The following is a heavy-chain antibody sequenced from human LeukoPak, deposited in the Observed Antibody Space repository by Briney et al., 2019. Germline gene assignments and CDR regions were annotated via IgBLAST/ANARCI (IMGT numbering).Heavy chain of an antibody. CDR1: VYTFNGYY. CDR3: ARGSGGATTGLDH. D-gene: IGHD1-26*01. V-gene: IGHV1-2*02. CDR2: INSNSGAR. J-gene: IGHJ4*02. Sequence: ASVKVSCKASVYTFNGYYMHWVRQAPGQGLESMGWINSNSGARNYAQKFQGRVTLSRDTSINTAYMELSRLTSDDTAVYYCARGSGGATTGLDHWGQGALVTVSS.